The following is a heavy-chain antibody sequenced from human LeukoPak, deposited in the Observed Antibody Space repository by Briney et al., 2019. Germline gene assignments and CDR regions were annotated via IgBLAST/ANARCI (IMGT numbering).Heavy chain of an antibody. J-gene: IGHJ4*02. CDR1: GFTFSSYA. D-gene: IGHD3-22*01. CDR3: TTITMILVHPDY. CDR2: ISYDGSNK. V-gene: IGHV3-30-3*01. Sequence: PGGSLRLSCAASGFTFSSYAMHWVRQAPGKGLEWVAVISYDGSNKYYADSVKGRFTISRDDSTNTLYLQMNGLKTEDTAVYYCTTITMILVHPDYWGQGTLVTVSS.